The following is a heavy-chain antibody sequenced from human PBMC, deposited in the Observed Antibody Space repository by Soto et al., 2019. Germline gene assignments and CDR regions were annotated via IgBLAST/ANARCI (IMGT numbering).Heavy chain of an antibody. CDR2: ISNSGGNT. V-gene: IGHV3-23*01. CDR3: AKDQRGVSAAARMDV. CDR1: GYPFSSYS. Sequence: SGGSLRLSCAASGYPFSSYSMTWVRQAPGKGLEWVSAISNSGGNTFHADSVKGRFTISRDNSKNTLYLQMNSLRAEDTAVYYCAKDQRGVSAAARMDVWGQGTTVTVSS. D-gene: IGHD6-13*01. J-gene: IGHJ6*02.